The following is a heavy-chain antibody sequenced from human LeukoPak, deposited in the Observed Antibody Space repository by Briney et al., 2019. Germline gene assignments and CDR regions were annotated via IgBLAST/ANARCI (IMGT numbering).Heavy chain of an antibody. CDR3: AASPSRDGYNYWLINAFDI. Sequence: SVKVSCKASGFTFTSSAMQWVRQARGQRLEWIGWIVVGSGNTNYAQKFQERVTITRDMSTSTAYMGLSSLRSEDTAVYYCAASPSRDGYNYWLINAFDIWGQGTMVTVSS. J-gene: IGHJ3*02. V-gene: IGHV1-58*02. CDR2: IVVGSGNT. CDR1: GFTFTSSA. D-gene: IGHD5-24*01.